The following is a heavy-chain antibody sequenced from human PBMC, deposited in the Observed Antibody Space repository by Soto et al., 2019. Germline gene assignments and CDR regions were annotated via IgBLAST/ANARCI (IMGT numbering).Heavy chain of an antibody. CDR3: ARDSRAVAPFYYYYYGMDV. V-gene: IGHV3-30-3*01. CDR2: ISYDGSNK. Sequence: QVQLVESGGGVVQPGRSLRLSCAASGFTFSSYAMHWVRQAPGKGLEWVAVISYDGSNKYYADSVKGRFTISRDNSKNTLYLQMNSLRAEYTAVYHCARDSRAVAPFYYYYYGMDVWGQGTTVTVSS. D-gene: IGHD6-19*01. CDR1: GFTFSSYA. J-gene: IGHJ6*02.